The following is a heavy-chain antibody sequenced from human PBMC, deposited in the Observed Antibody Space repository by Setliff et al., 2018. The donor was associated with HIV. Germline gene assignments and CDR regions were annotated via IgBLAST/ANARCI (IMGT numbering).Heavy chain of an antibody. CDR1: GYTFPSYG. V-gene: IGHV1-18*01. D-gene: IGHD2-2*01. CDR2: INAYNGNT. J-gene: IGHJ5*02. Sequence: ASVKVSCKASGYTFPSYGISWVRQAPGQGLEWMGWINAYNGNTNYAQKLQGRVTMTTDTSTSTAYMELRCLSSDDTAVYYCARDPSCSSTSCYAGWFDPWGQGTLVTVSS. CDR3: ARDPSCSSTSCYAGWFDP.